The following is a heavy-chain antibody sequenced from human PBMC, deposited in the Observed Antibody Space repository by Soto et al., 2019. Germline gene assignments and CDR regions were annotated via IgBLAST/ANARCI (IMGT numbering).Heavy chain of an antibody. D-gene: IGHD4-17*01. CDR2: IYHSGST. J-gene: IGHJ5*02. CDR3: ARGAATVTPGWFDP. CDR1: GYSISSGYY. Sequence: PSETLSLTCAVSGYSISSGYYWGWIRQSPGKGLEWIASIYHSGSTYYNPSLKSRVTISVDTSKNQFSLKLTSVTAADTAVYYCARGAATVTPGWFDPGARESWSPSPQ. V-gene: IGHV4-38-2*01.